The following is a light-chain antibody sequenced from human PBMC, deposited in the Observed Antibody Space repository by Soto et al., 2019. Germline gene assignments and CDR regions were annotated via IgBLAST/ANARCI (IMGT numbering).Light chain of an antibody. V-gene: IGLV2-23*01. J-gene: IGLJ1*01. CDR1: SSDVGSYNL. Sequence: QSALTQPAPVSGSPGQSITISCTGTSSDVGSYNLVSWYQQHPGKAPKLMIYEGSKRPSGVSNRFSGSKSGNTASLTISGLQAEDEADYYCCSYARSSTYVFGTGTKLTVL. CDR3: CSYARSSTYV. CDR2: EGS.